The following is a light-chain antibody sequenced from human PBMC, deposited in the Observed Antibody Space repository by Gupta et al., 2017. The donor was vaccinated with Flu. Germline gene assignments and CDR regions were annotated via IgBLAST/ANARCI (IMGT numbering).Light chain of an antibody. J-gene: IGKJ4*02. CDR2: DAA. CDR1: QSVSSY. V-gene: IGKV3-11*01. CDR3: QQRSNWPPLT. Sequence: ATLSLPPWKCSTSSCRASQSVSSYLAWYHQKPGQAPTIRIYDAANWATCILARFSGSGSSTDFTLTISSIEPEDFAVYYCQQRSNWPPLTFGGGTKVEIK.